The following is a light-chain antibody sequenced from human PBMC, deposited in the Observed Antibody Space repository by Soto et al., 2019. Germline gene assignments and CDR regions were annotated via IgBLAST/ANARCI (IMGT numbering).Light chain of an antibody. CDR1: QGIGST. J-gene: IGKJ5*01. V-gene: IGKV3-15*01. Sequence: EIVMTQSPATLSVSPGEGATLSCRASQGIGSTLAWYQQKPGQTPRLLIYGASTRATGVPARFSGSGSGTEFTLTISSLQSEDFTVYSCQQSGSSPITFGQGTRLEIK. CDR3: QQSGSSPIT. CDR2: GAS.